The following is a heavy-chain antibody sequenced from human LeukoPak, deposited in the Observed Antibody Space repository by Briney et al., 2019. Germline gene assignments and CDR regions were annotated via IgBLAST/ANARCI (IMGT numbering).Heavy chain of an antibody. CDR1: GGSTSTYY. CDR3: ARSATGYFYSWFDP. J-gene: IGHJ5*02. CDR2: VYKRGTT. V-gene: IGHV4-4*07. Sequence: PSETLSLTCTVSGGSTSTYYWSWIRQPAAKGLEWIGSVYKRGTTYYNPSFESRVTISLDTSKEQVSLRLTSVTAADTAVYYCARSATGYFYSWFDPWGQGTQVIVSS. D-gene: IGHD3-9*01.